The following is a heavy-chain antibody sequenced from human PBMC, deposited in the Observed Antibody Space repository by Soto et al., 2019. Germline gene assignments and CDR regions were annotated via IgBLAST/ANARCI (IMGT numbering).Heavy chain of an antibody. V-gene: IGHV1-69*12. Sequence: QVQLVQSGAEVKKPGSSVKVSCKASGGTFSNYPIIWVRQAPGQGLEWMGGIIPIFGTVNYAQKFQGRVTITADESTSTAYMELSSLRSVDTAVYYCARGNHRWLQLWYFYLWGRGTLVTVSS. CDR1: GGTFSNYP. J-gene: IGHJ2*01. CDR2: IIPIFGTV. CDR3: ARGNHRWLQLWYFYL. D-gene: IGHD5-12*01.